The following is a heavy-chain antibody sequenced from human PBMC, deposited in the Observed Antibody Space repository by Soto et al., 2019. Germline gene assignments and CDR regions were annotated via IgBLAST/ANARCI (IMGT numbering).Heavy chain of an antibody. CDR1: GYNFMRYG. Sequence: QVQLVQSGAEVKKPGASVQVSCKASGYNFMRYGFTWERPATGQGLEWMGWINVDNGETKYPQKIQGRVTMTTDTSTSTVYMELRSLTSDDTAVYYCARWISGGYSDWFDPWGHGTLVTVSS. J-gene: IGHJ5*02. V-gene: IGHV1-18*04. CDR2: INVDNGET. D-gene: IGHD1-26*01. CDR3: ARWISGGYSDWFDP.